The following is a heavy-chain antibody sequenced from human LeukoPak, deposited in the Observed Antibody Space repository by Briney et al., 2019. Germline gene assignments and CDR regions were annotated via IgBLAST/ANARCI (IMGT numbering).Heavy chain of an antibody. Sequence: PGGSLRLSCAASGFTFSSYWMSWVRQAPGKGLEWVANINQDGSEKYYVDSVKGRFTISRDNAKNSLYLQMNSLRAEDTAVYYCARDSGQGPNDFDYWGQGTLVTVSS. V-gene: IGHV3-7*01. J-gene: IGHJ4*02. CDR2: INQDGSEK. CDR1: GFTFSSYW. D-gene: IGHD4/OR15-4a*01. CDR3: ARDSGQGPNDFDY.